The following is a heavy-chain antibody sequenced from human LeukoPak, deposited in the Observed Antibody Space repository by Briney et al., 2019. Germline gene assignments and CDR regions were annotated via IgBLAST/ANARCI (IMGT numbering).Heavy chain of an antibody. CDR2: ISGSGDST. V-gene: IGHV3-23*01. D-gene: IGHD5-12*01. J-gene: IGHJ4*02. CDR1: GFTFSNYA. CDR3: AKDQGYSAYDYYF. Sequence: PGGSLRLSCAASGFTFSNYAMSWVRQAPGKGLEWVSAISGSGDSTYYADSVKGRFTISRDNFKNTLYLQMNSLRAEDTAVYYCAKDQGYSAYDYYFWGQGTLVTVSS.